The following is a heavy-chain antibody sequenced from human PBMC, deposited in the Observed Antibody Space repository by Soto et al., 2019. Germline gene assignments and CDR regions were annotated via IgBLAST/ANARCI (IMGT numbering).Heavy chain of an antibody. CDR2: SIPIFGTA. V-gene: IGHV1-69*01. J-gene: IGHJ6*02. CDR1: GGTFNNYP. D-gene: IGHD5-12*01. Sequence: QVQLVQSGAEVKKPGSSVKVSCKASGGTFNNYPITWVRQAPGEGLEWMGGSIPIFGTANYAQKFQGRVTISVDESTSTAYMELSSLRSEDTAVYYCARGRGYSGDDHCYYFDMDVWGQGTTVTVSS. CDR3: ARGRGYSGDDHCYYFDMDV.